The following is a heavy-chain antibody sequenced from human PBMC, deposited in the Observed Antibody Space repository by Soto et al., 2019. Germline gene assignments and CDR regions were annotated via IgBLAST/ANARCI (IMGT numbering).Heavy chain of an antibody. CDR3: TQSTFGTAFDI. J-gene: IGHJ3*02. V-gene: IGHV3-49*03. D-gene: IGHD3-16*01. CDR1: GFTFGDYA. Sequence: PGGSLRLSCTASGFTFGDYAMSWFRQAPGKGLEWVGFIRSKAYGGTTEYAASVKGRFTISRDDSKSIAYLQMNSLKTEDTAVYYCTQSTFGTAFDIWGQGTMVTVSS. CDR2: IRSKAYGGTT.